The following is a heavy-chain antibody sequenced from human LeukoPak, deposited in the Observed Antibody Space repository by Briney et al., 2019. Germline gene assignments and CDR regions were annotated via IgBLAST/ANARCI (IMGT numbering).Heavy chain of an antibody. CDR3: VSRLGDY. CDR1: GGSFSGYY. CDR2: INHSGST. D-gene: IGHD6-19*01. J-gene: IGHJ4*02. V-gene: IGHV4-34*01. Sequence: SETLSLTCAVYGGSFSGYYWSWIGQPQGKGLEWIGEINHSGSTNYNPSLKSRVTISVDTSKNQFSLKLSSVTAADTAVYYCVSRLGDYWGQGTLVTVSS.